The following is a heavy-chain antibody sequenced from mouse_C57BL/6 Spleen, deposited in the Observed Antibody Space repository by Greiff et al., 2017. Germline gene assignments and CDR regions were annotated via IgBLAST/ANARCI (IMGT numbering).Heavy chain of an antibody. CDR1: GFSLSTSGMG. J-gene: IGHJ4*01. D-gene: IGHD2-1*01. V-gene: IGHV8-12*01. Sequence: QVTLKESGPGILQSSQTLSLTCSFSGFSLSTSGMGVSWLRPPSGKGLVWLAHISWDDAKRYNPSLKSRLTISKDTSRNQAFLKITSVDTADTATYYCARRRGSTDAMDYGGQGTSVTVSS. CDR2: ISWDDAK. CDR3: ARRRGSTDAMDY.